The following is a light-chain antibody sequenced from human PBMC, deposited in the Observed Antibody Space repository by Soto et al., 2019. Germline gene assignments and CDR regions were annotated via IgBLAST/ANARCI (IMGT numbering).Light chain of an antibody. CDR3: LQTFSPPYS. V-gene: IGKV1-39*01. CDR1: QSISNS. J-gene: IGKJ2*01. CDR2: VAS. Sequence: DIQMTQSLSSLSASVGDSVTITCRASQSISNSLSWYQQKPGKDPKFLIYVASTLQRGVPSRFSGSGSGTDFTLTISSLQPEDFATYYCLQTFSPPYSFGQGTKLEIK.